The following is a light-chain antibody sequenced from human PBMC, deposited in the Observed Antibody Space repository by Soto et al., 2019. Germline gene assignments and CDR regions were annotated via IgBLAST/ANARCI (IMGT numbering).Light chain of an antibody. CDR1: QSVSSN. J-gene: IGKJ1*01. V-gene: IGKV3D-15*01. CDR3: QQYNNWPRT. CDR2: AAS. Sequence: TNSAAAVSVSPGERAPLSCRASQSVSSNLAWYQQKPGQAPSLLIYAASRRATGIPDRFSGSGSGTDFTLTISRLQPEDFAVYCCQQYNNWPRTFGQGTKVDIK.